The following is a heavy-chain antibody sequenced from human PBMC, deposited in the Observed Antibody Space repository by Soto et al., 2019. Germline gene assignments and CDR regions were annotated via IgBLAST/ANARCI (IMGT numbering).Heavy chain of an antibody. CDR3: ARFQTVGEYDFYPGNWFDP. CDR1: GCRFTSYW. D-gene: IGHD3-3*01. CDR2: IYPRDSDT. Sequence: PGESLKISSQGSGCRFTSYWIGWVRQMPGKGLEWMGIIYPRDSDTRYSPSFQGQVTISADKSISTAYLQWSSLKASDTAMYYCARFQTVGEYDFYPGNWFDPWGQGTLVTVSS. V-gene: IGHV5-51*01. J-gene: IGHJ5*02.